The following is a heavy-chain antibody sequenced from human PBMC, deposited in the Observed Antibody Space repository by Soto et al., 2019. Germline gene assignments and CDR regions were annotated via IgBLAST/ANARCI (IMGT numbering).Heavy chain of an antibody. D-gene: IGHD2-15*01. V-gene: IGHV3-7*01. CDR1: GFTFSSYW. Sequence: EVQLVESGGGLVQPGGSLRLSCAASGFTFSSYWMSWVRQAPGKGLEWVANIKQDGSEKYYVDSVKGRFTISRDNAKASLYLQMNSLRAEDTAVYYCAREAVVSARYFDLWGRGTLVTVPS. CDR3: AREAVVSARYFDL. CDR2: IKQDGSEK. J-gene: IGHJ2*01.